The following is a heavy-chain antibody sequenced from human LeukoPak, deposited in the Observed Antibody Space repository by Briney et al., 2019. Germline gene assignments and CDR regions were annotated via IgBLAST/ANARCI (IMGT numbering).Heavy chain of an antibody. CDR3: ARDVGGESSYGKYYFDY. J-gene: IGHJ4*02. V-gene: IGHV4-61*02. D-gene: IGHD5-18*01. CDR2: IYTSGST. Sequence: SETLSLTCTVSGGSISSGSYYWSWIRQPAGKGLEWIGRIYTSGSTNYNPSLKSRVTISVDTSKNQFSLKLSSVTAADTAVYYCARDVGGESSYGKYYFDYWGQGTLVTVSS. CDR1: GGSISSGSYY.